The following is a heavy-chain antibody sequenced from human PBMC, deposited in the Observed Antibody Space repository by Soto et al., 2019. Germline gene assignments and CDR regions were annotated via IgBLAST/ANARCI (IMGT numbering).Heavy chain of an antibody. D-gene: IGHD6-6*01. CDR1: CYTFTNFA. J-gene: IGHJ5*01. Sequence: GASVQVSCKPSCYTFTNFALSWVRQAPGQGLEWIGFVSANNGFTHFAQKFQGRVSVKTDTSTSTVYLDLRSLSSDDTAVYYCARGGAARHLDSWGQGTPVTVSS. CDR3: ARGGAARHLDS. CDR2: VSANNGFT. V-gene: IGHV1-18*01.